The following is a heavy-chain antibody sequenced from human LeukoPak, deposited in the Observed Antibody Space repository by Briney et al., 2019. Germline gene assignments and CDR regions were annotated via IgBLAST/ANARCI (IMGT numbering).Heavy chain of an antibody. CDR3: AKEGGGYRLFEF. Sequence: ISYISGRAINKNYADSVKGRFTISRDDAENALYLQMNNLRAEDSAVYYCAKEGGGYRLFEFWGQGTLVTVSS. CDR2: ISGRAINK. D-gene: IGHD5-12*01. J-gene: IGHJ4*02. V-gene: IGHV3-11*06.